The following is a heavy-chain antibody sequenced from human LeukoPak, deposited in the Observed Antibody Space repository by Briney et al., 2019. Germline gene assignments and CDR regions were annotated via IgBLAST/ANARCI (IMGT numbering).Heavy chain of an antibody. J-gene: IGHJ5*02. V-gene: IGHV4-34*01. Sequence: SETLSLTCAVYGGSFSGYYWSWIRQPPGKGLEWIGEINHSRSTNYNPSLKSRVTISVDTSKNQFSLKLSSVTAADTAVYYCARRELRKRITTPWGQGTLVTVSS. CDR2: INHSRST. D-gene: IGHD3-10*01. CDR1: GGSFSGYY. CDR3: ARRELRKRITTP.